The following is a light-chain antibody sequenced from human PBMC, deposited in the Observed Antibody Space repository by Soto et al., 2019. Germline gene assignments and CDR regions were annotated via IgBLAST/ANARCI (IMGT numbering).Light chain of an antibody. Sequence: QSVLTQPASVSGSPGQSITISCTGTSSDIGGYNYVSWYQHHPGKAPKLMIYAVSKRPSGVSDRFSGSKSGNTAALTISGLQAEDEGDYYCRSYTSSSTVVFGGGT. CDR2: AVS. CDR1: SSDIGGYNY. V-gene: IGLV2-14*03. J-gene: IGLJ3*02. CDR3: RSYTSSSTVV.